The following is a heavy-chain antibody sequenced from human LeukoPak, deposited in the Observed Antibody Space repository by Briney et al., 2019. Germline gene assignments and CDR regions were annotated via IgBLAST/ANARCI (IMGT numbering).Heavy chain of an antibody. J-gene: IGHJ6*03. CDR2: INPSSGGT. CDR1: GYTFTGYY. CDR3: ARQSLVNYYYYYMDV. Sequence: ASVKVSCKASGYTFTGYYMHWVRQAPGQGLEWMGRINPSSGGTNYAQKFQGRVTMTRDTSISTAYMELSRLRSDDTAVYYCARQSLVNYYYYYMDVWGKGTTVTVSS. V-gene: IGHV1-2*06. D-gene: IGHD2-2*01.